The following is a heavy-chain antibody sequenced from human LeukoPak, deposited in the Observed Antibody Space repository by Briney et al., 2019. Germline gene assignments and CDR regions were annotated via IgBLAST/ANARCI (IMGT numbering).Heavy chain of an antibody. Sequence: ASVKVSCKTSGYTFNDHDINWVRQVTGQGLEWMGWMNPYSGNADYVHKFQGRVTMTRNSSTSTAYLELSSLSSDDTAVYYCAVEGTLLGGDYYWGQGPLVTVSS. J-gene: IGHJ4*02. V-gene: IGHV1-8*01. CDR2: MNPYSGNA. CDR3: AVEGTLLGGDYY. D-gene: IGHD3-3*01. CDR1: GYTFNDHD.